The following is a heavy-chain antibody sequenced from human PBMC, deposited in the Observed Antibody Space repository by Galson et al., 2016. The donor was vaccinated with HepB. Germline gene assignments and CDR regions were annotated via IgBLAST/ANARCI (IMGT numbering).Heavy chain of an antibody. J-gene: IGHJ4*02. CDR2: IWSGGNNK. D-gene: IGHD6-19*01. Sequence: SLRLSCAASGFSFRRYGMHWVRQTPGKGLEWVAFIWSGGNNKYYSDSVKGRFTISRDNSKNTLYLQMNSLRAEDTAVYYCAKDRGGGGWYHFDCWGQGTLVTVYS. CDR1: GFSFRRYG. V-gene: IGHV3-30*02. CDR3: AKDRGGGGWYHFDC.